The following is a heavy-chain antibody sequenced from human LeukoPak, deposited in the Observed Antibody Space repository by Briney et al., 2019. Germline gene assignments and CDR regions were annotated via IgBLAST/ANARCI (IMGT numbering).Heavy chain of an antibody. CDR3: ARSYSYGDAFDI. Sequence: PSETLSLTCAVYGGSFSGYYWSWIRQPPGKGLEWIGEINHSGSTNYNPSLKSRVTISVDTSKNLFSLKLSSVTAADTAVYYCARSYSYGDAFDIWGQGTMVTVSS. D-gene: IGHD5-18*01. CDR1: GGSFSGYY. V-gene: IGHV4-34*01. CDR2: INHSGST. J-gene: IGHJ3*02.